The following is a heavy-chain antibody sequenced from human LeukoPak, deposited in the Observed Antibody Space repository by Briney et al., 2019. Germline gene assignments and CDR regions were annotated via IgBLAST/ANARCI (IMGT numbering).Heavy chain of an antibody. CDR3: ERQRDIADIQLEYFDY. CDR2: INTYGGRT. CDR1: GYTFTSYD. V-gene: IGHV1-46*01. D-gene: IGHD1-1*01. Sequence: ASGKVSCKASGYTFTSYDMHWVRQAPGQGLEWMGVINTYGGRTSYAQKFHGRVTMTRDMSTSTVYMELSSLRSEDTAVYYCERQRDIADIQLEYFDYWGQGTLVTVSS. J-gene: IGHJ4*02.